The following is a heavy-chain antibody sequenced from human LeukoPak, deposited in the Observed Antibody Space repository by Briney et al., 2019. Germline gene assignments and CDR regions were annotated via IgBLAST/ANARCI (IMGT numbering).Heavy chain of an antibody. V-gene: IGHV4-4*07. Sequence: SETLSLTCTVSGGSINSYWSWIRQPAGKGLEWIGRISGSGTITYNPALQSRLSISIDTSKNQFSLKLMSVTAADTAVYYCARDPGYYYGSGSPTPFDYWGQGTLVTVSS. CDR2: ISGSGTI. CDR1: GGSINSY. J-gene: IGHJ4*02. CDR3: ARDPGYYYGSGSPTPFDY. D-gene: IGHD3-10*01.